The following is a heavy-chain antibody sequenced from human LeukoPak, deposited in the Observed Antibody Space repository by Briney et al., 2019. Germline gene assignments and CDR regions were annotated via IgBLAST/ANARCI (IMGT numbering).Heavy chain of an antibody. CDR2: IYYSGST. D-gene: IGHD1-1*01. V-gene: IGHV4-59*12. J-gene: IGHJ3*02. CDR1: GGSISSYY. CDR3: ARDNPTGDAFDI. Sequence: NPSETLSLTCTVSGGSISSYYWSWIRQPPGKGLEWIGFIYYSGSTNYNPSLKSRVTISVDKSNNLFSLKLSSVTAADTAVYYCARDNPTGDAFDIWGRGTVVTVSS.